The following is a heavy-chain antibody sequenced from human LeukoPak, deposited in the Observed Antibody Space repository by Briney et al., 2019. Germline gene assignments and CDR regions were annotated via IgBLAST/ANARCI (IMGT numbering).Heavy chain of an antibody. Sequence: PSETLSLTCTVSGGSISSSSYYWGWIRQPPGKGLEWIGSIYYSGSTYYNPSLKSRVTISVDTSKNQFSLKLSSVTAADTAVYYCARDHPGDCSSTSCYYYYGMDVWGQGTTVTVSS. J-gene: IGHJ6*02. CDR1: GGSISSSSYY. V-gene: IGHV4-39*02. CDR2: IYYSGST. D-gene: IGHD2-2*01. CDR3: ARDHPGDCSSTSCYYYYGMDV.